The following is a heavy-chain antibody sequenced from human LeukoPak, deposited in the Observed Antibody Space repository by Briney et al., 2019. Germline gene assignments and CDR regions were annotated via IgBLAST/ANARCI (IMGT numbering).Heavy chain of an antibody. CDR2: IDPNSGGT. Sequence: GASVKVSCKASGYTFTGYYMHLVRQAPGQGLEWMGWIDPNSGGTNYAQKFQGRVTMTRDTSISTAYMELSRLRSDDTAVYYCARGYEEWELLLGALDISGQGTMVTVSS. V-gene: IGHV1-2*02. D-gene: IGHD1-26*01. CDR3: ARGYEEWELLLGALDI. CDR1: GYTFTGYY. J-gene: IGHJ3*02.